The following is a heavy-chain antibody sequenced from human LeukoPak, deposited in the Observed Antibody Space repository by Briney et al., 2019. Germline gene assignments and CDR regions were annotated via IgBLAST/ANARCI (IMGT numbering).Heavy chain of an antibody. CDR3: ATLPSMYWYFDL. CDR1: GGSFSGYY. D-gene: IGHD1-26*01. V-gene: IGHV4-34*01. CDR2: INHSGST. J-gene: IGHJ2*01. Sequence: SETLSLTCAVYGGSFSGYYWSWIRQPPGKGLEWIGEINHSGSTNYNPSLKSRVTISVDTSKNQFSLKLSSVTAADTAVYYCATLPSMYWYFDLWGRGTLVTVSS.